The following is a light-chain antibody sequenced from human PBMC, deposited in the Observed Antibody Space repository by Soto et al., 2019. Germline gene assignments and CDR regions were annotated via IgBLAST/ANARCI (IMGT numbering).Light chain of an antibody. Sequence: DIPMTPSPSSLSASLGARVTITCRASQSISSYVNWYQQKPGKAPKLLIYAASSLQSGVPSRFRGSGSRTDFTLPSSSLQPEDFATLFCQRSWETFGQGTKVEIK. CDR2: AAS. CDR1: QSISSY. CDR3: QRSWET. J-gene: IGKJ1*01. V-gene: IGKV1-39*01.